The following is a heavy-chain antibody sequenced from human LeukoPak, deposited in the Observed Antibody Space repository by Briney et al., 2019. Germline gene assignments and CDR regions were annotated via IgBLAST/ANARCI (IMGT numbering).Heavy chain of an antibody. V-gene: IGHV3-21*01. J-gene: IGHJ4*02. D-gene: IGHD3-22*01. CDR2: ISSSSSYI. CDR1: GFTFSSYS. CDR3: ARAHLNTKYYYDSSGYYYPVDY. Sequence: PGGSLRLSCAGSGFTFSSYSMNWVRQAPGKGLEWVSSISSSSSYIYYADSVKGRFTISRDNAKNSLYLQMNSLRAEDTAVYYCARAHLNTKYYYDSSGYYYPVDYWGQGTLVTVSS.